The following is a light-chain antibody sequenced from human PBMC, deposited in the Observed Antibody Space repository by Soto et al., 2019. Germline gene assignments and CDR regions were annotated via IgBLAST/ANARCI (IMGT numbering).Light chain of an antibody. CDR1: QGISTY. Sequence: DIQMTQSPSSLSASEGDRVTITCRASQGISTYLAWYQQKPGKVPKLLIYAASTLQSGVPSRFSGSGSGTDFTLTISSLQPEVVATYYCQKYNSVPLTFGGGTKVEIK. V-gene: IGKV1-27*01. CDR3: QKYNSVPLT. J-gene: IGKJ4*01. CDR2: AAS.